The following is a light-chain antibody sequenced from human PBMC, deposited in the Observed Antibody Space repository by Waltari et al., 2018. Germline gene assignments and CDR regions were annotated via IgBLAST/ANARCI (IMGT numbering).Light chain of an antibody. J-gene: IGLJ1*01. CDR1: VYNY. V-gene: IGLV2-14*03. CDR3: SSYTSSSTYV. Sequence: SALTQPASVSGSPRQAITISCARVYNYVSWHQQHPGNAPKLMIFDVSKRPSGVSNRFSGSRSGNTASLTISGLQAEDEANYFCSSYTSSSTYVFGTGTKVT. CDR2: DVS.